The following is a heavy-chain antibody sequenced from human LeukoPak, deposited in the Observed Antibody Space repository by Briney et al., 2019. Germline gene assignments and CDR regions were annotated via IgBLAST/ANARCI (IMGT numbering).Heavy chain of an antibody. Sequence: ASVKVSCKASGYTFTSYDINRVRQATGQGLEWMGWMNPNSGNTGYAQKFQGRVTITRNTSISTAYMELSSLRSEDTAVYYCARGVGIYYYYYMDVWGKGTTVTVSS. D-gene: IGHD2-15*01. CDR1: GYTFTSYD. V-gene: IGHV1-8*03. CDR3: ARGVGIYYYYYMDV. J-gene: IGHJ6*03. CDR2: MNPNSGNT.